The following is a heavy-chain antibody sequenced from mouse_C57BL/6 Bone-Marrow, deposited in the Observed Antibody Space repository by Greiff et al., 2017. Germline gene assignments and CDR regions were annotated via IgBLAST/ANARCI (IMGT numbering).Heavy chain of an antibody. V-gene: IGHV1-9*01. CDR2: ILPGSGST. CDR3: ARGRWFAY. J-gene: IGHJ3*01. Sequence: QVQLQKSGAELMKPGASVKLSCKATGYTFTGYWIEWVKQRPGHGLEWIGEILPGSGSTNYNEKFKGKATVTADTSSNTAYIQLSSLTTEDSAIDYCARGRWFAYWGQGTLVTVSA. CDR1: GYTFTGYW.